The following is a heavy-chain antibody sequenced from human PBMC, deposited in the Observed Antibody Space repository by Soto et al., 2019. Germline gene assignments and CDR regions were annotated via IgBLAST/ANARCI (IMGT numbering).Heavy chain of an antibody. CDR3: ARSDGYGDRQHKWGVGY. CDR1: GGSISSGGYY. J-gene: IGHJ4*02. Sequence: QVQLQESGPGLVKPSQTLSLTCTVSGGSISSGGYYWSWIRQHPGKGLEWIGYIYSSGSTYYNPSLKSRVTISVDTSKNQFSLKLSSVTAADTAVYYWARSDGYGDRQHKWGVGYWGQGTLVTVSS. D-gene: IGHD4-17*01. CDR2: IYSSGST. V-gene: IGHV4-31*03.